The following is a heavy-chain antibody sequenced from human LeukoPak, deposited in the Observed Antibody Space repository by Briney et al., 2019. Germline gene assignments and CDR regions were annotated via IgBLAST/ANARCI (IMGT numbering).Heavy chain of an antibody. CDR2: IYDSGST. CDR3: ASGSGYSSGWSVFDI. J-gene: IGHJ3*02. Sequence: SETLSLTCTVAGGSISSGDYYWSWIRQPPGKGLEWIGYIYDSGSTYYNPSLKSRVTISVDTSKNQFSLKLSSVTAADTAVHYCASGSGYSSGWSVFDIWGQGTMVTVSS. CDR1: GGSISSGDYY. V-gene: IGHV4-30-4*08. D-gene: IGHD6-19*01.